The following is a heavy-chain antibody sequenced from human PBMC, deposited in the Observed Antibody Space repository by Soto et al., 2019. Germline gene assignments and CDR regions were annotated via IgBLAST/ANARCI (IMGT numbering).Heavy chain of an antibody. D-gene: IGHD2-15*01. CDR1: GFTFTSSA. V-gene: IGHV1-58*01. CDR2: IVVGSGNT. Sequence: GASVKVSCKASGFTFTSSAVQWVRQARGQRLEWIGWIVVGSGNTNYAQKFQERVTITRDMSTSTAYMELSSLRSEDTAVYYCAAWHYNRGLLVVRAQPAYWGQGTLVTVSS. CDR3: AAWHYNRGLLVVRAQPAY. J-gene: IGHJ4*02.